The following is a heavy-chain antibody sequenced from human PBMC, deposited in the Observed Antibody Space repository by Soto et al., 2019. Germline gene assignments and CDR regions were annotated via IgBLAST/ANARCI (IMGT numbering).Heavy chain of an antibody. CDR3: ARTFRGYSYGRFDY. J-gene: IGHJ4*02. CDR2: IYYSGST. Sequence: SETLSLTCTVSGGSISSGGYYWSWILQHPGKGLEWIGYIYYSGSTYYDPSLKSRVTISVDTSKNQFSLKLSSVTAADTAVYYCARTFRGYSYGRFDYWGQGTLVTVSS. D-gene: IGHD5-18*01. CDR1: GGSISSGGYY. V-gene: IGHV4-31*03.